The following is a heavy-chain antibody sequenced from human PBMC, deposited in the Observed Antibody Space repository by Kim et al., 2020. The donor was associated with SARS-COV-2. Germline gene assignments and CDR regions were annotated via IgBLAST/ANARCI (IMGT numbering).Heavy chain of an antibody. CDR1: GGSISSYY. J-gene: IGHJ6*02. V-gene: IGHV4-59*01. Sequence: SETLSLTCTVSGGSISSYYWSWIRQPPGKGLEWIGYIYYSGSTNYNPSLKSRVTISVDTSKNQFSLKLSSVTAADTAVYYCARLMDLYGGYYYYYGMDVWGQGTTVTVSS. D-gene: IGHD5-12*01. CDR2: IYYSGST. CDR3: ARLMDLYGGYYYYYGMDV.